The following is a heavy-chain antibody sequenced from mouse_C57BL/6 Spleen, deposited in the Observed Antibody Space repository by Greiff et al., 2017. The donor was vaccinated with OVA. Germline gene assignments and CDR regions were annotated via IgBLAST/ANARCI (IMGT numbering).Heavy chain of an antibody. D-gene: IGHD2-1*01. CDR2: IDPSDSYT. CDR3: ARYGNYGYYAMDY. CDR1: GYTFTSYW. Sequence: VQLQQPGAELVMPGASVKLSCKASGYTFTSYWMHWVKQRPGQGLEWIGEIDPSDSYTNYNQKFKGKSTLTVDKSSSTAYMQLSSLTSEDSAVYYCARYGNYGYYAMDYWGQGTSVTVSS. V-gene: IGHV1-69*01. J-gene: IGHJ4*01.